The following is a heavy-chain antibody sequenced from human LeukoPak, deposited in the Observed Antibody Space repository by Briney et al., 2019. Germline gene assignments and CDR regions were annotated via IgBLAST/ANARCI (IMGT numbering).Heavy chain of an antibody. D-gene: IGHD2-8*02. CDR1: GYTFSNYA. CDR3: ARSGRGDTTGLFDY. J-gene: IGHJ4*02. CDR2: ISAGNGNI. V-gene: IGHV1-3*01. Sequence: ASVKVSCKASGYTFSNYAMHWVRQAPGQRLEWMGWISAGNGNIKYSQKLPGRVTITRDTSASTGYMELSSLRSEDTAVYYCARSGRGDTTGLFDYWGQGTLVTVSS.